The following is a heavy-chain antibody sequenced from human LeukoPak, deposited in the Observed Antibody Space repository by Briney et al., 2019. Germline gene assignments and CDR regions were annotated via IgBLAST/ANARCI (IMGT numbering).Heavy chain of an antibody. CDR1: GYFISSGYY. CDR3: AREGARWEPSFSAFDI. Sequence: SETLSLTCTVSGYFISSGYYWGWIRQPPGKGLEWIGYIYYSGSTNYNPSLKSRVTILVDTSKNQFSLKLSSVTAADTAVYYCAREGARWEPSFSAFDIWGQGTMVTVSS. CDR2: IYYSGST. V-gene: IGHV4-61*01. D-gene: IGHD1-26*01. J-gene: IGHJ3*02.